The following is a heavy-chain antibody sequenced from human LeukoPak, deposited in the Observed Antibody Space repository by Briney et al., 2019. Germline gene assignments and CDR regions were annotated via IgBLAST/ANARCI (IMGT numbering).Heavy chain of an antibody. CDR2: IIPIFGTA. CDR3: ARDQEAFDY. V-gene: IGHV1-69*05. Sequence: SVKVSCKASGGTFSSYAISWVRQAPGQGLEWMGGIIPIFGTANYAQKFQGRVTVTRDTSTSTVHMELSSLRSEDTAVYYCARDQEAFDYWGQGTLVTVSS. CDR1: GGTFSSYA. J-gene: IGHJ4*02.